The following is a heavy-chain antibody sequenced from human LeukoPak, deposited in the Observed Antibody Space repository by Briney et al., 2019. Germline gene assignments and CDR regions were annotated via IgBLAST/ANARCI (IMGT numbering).Heavy chain of an antibody. Sequence: GGSLRLSCAASGFTFSRYWMSWVRQAPGKGLEWVANIKQDGSEKYYVDSVRGRFTISRDNAKNSLYLQMNSLRAEDTALYYCARRYYDTSGYYYGNYFDYWGQGALVTVSS. D-gene: IGHD3-22*01. V-gene: IGHV3-7*01. J-gene: IGHJ4*02. CDR3: ARRYYDTSGYYYGNYFDY. CDR2: IKQDGSEK. CDR1: GFTFSRYW.